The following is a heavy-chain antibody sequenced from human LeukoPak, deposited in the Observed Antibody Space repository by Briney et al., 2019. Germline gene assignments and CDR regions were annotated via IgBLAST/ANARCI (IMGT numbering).Heavy chain of an antibody. CDR3: ARGPMGTWVIDY. CDR2: INSDGSST. CDR1: GFTFSSYW. Sequence: SGGSLRLSCAASGFTFSSYWMYWVRQAPGKGLVWVSRINSDGSSTSYADSVKGRFTISRDNAKNTVYLQMNSLRAEDTAVYYCARGPMGTWVIDYWGQGTPVTVSS. J-gene: IGHJ4*02. D-gene: IGHD5-24*01. V-gene: IGHV3-74*01.